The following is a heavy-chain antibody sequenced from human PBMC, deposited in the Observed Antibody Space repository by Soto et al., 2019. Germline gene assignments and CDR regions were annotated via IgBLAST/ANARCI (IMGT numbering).Heavy chain of an antibody. CDR3: ARHEGDPYYFDY. V-gene: IGHV4-39*01. CDR1: VGSISSSSYY. Sequence: QLQLQESGPGLVKPSETLSLTCTVSVGSISSSSYYWGWIRQPPGKGLEWIGSIYYSGSTYYNPSLKSRVTISVDTSKNQFSLKLSSVTAADPAVYYCARHEGDPYYFDYWGQGTLVTVSS. J-gene: IGHJ4*02. D-gene: IGHD3-16*01. CDR2: IYYSGST.